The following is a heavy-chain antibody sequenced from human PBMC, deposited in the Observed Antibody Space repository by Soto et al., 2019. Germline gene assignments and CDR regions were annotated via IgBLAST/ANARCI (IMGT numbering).Heavy chain of an antibody. Sequence: SLRLSCAAAGCTFSSYSMNWVRQAPGKGPEWVSYSSSSSSTIYYADSVKGRLPISRDNAKNSLYLQMTSLRAEDPAVYYCASDPEVVVVAAPSSFDPWGQGTLVTVSS. D-gene: IGHD2-15*01. CDR2: SSSSSSTI. CDR3: ASDPEVVVVAAPSSFDP. V-gene: IGHV3-48*01. J-gene: IGHJ5*02. CDR1: GCTFSSYS.